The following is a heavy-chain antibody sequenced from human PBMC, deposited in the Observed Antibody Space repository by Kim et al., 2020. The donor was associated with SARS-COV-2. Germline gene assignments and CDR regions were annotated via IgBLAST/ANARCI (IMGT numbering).Heavy chain of an antibody. CDR3: ARVQRDHLGWYFDL. Sequence: GGSLRLSCAASGFTFSSYDMHWVRQATGKGLEWVSAIGTAGDPYYPGSVKGRFTISRENAKNSLYLQMNSLRAGDTAVYYCARVQRDHLGWYFDLWGRGTLVTVSS. J-gene: IGHJ2*01. CDR1: GFTFSSYD. CDR2: IGTAGDP. V-gene: IGHV3-13*05.